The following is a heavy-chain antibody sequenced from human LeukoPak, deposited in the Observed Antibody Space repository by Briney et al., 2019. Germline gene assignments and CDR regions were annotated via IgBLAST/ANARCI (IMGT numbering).Heavy chain of an antibody. CDR3: ARWGYCSSTSCYPHANAFDI. D-gene: IGHD2-2*01. CDR1: GFTFSSYA. V-gene: IGHV3-30*04. Sequence: PGGSLRLSCAASGFTFSSYAMHWVRQAPGKGLEWVAVISYDGSNKYYADSVKGRFTISRDNSKNTLYLQMNSLRAEDTAVYYCARWGYCSSTSCYPHANAFDIWGQGTMVTASS. J-gene: IGHJ3*02. CDR2: ISYDGSNK.